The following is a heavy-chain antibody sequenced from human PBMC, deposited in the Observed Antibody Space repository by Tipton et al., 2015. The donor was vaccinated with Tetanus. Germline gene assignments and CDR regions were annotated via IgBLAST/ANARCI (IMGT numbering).Heavy chain of an antibody. CDR2: ISSDGRST. CDR3: ARGGTDAWELLGD. J-gene: IGHJ4*02. Sequence: SLRLSCAASGFTLSRYWMHWARQVPGKGLEWVSRISSDGRSTSYTDSVKGRCTISRDDAKNTLHLQMNSLRAEDTAVYYCARGGTDAWELLGDWGQGTLVTVSS. V-gene: IGHV3-74*01. CDR1: GFTLSRYW. D-gene: IGHD1-26*01.